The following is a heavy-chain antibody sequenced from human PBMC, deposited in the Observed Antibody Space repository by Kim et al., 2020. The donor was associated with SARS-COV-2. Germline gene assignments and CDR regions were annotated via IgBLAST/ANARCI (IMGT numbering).Heavy chain of an antibody. CDR2: IYYSGST. CDR1: GGSISSSSYY. J-gene: IGHJ4*02. D-gene: IGHD1-26*01. CDR3: ARRDEWVRDY. Sequence: SETLSLTCTVSGGSISSSSYYWGWIRQPPGKGLEWIGSIYYSGSTYYNPSLKSRVTISVDTSKNQFSLKLSSVTAADTAVYYCARRDEWVRDYRGQGTLVTVSS. V-gene: IGHV4-39*01.